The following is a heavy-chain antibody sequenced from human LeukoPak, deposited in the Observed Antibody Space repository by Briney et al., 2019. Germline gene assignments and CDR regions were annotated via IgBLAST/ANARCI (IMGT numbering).Heavy chain of an antibody. CDR2: IQPGNPEI. D-gene: IGHD3-22*01. Sequence: GESLEISCKASESSFTSYWIGWVRQLPGKGLEWVGNIQPGNPEIRYSPSFQGQVTLSADKSISTAYLQWSSLKASDTAMYYCARRHYYYDRSGFYYYFDTWGQGTQVTVTS. CDR3: ARRHYYYDRSGFYYYFDT. CDR1: ESSFTSYW. J-gene: IGHJ4*02. V-gene: IGHV5-51*01.